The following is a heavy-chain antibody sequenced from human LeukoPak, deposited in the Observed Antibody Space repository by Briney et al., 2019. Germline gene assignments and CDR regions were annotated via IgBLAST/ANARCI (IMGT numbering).Heavy chain of an antibody. CDR1: GYTFTGYY. CDR3: ARDLRGSYNY. V-gene: IGHV1-2*06. D-gene: IGHD1-26*01. CDR2: INPNSGGT. Sequence: VSVKVSCKASGYTFTGYYMHWVRQAPGQGLEWMGRINPNSGGTNYAQKFQGRVTMTRDTPISTAYKELSRLRSDDTAVYYCARDLRGSYNYWGQGTLVTVSS. J-gene: IGHJ4*02.